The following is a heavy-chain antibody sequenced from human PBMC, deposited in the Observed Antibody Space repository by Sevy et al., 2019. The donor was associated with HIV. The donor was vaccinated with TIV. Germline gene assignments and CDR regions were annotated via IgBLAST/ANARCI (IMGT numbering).Heavy chain of an antibody. CDR3: ARGLNYYYGSGSYYNYYYYGMDV. CDR1: GFTFSSYW. CDR2: INSDGSSK. V-gene: IGHV3-74*01. J-gene: IGHJ6*02. D-gene: IGHD3-10*01. Sequence: GGSLRLSCAASGFTFSSYWMHWVRQAPGKGLVWVSRINSDGSSKSYADSVKGRFTISRDNAKNTLYLQMNSLRAEDTAGYYCARGLNYYYGSGSYYNYYYYGMDVWGQGTTVTVSS.